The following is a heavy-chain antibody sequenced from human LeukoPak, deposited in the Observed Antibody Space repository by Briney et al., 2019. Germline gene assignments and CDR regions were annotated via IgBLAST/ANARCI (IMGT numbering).Heavy chain of an antibody. J-gene: IGHJ3*02. CDR1: GFTFSSYS. CDR3: ARSQEGHIVVVTAADAFDI. V-gene: IGHV3-21*01. D-gene: IGHD2-21*02. Sequence: GGSLRLSCAASGFTFSSYSMNWVRQAPGKGLEWVSSISSSSSYIYYADSVKGRFTISRDNAKNSLYLQMNSLRAEDTAVYYCARSQEGHIVVVTAADAFDIWGQGTMVTVSS. CDR2: ISSSSSYI.